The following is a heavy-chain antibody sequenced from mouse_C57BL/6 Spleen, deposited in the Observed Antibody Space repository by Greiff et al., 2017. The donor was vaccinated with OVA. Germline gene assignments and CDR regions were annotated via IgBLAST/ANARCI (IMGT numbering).Heavy chain of an antibody. J-gene: IGHJ2*01. V-gene: IGHV1-82*01. Sequence: QVQLQQSGPELVKPGASVKLSCKASGYAFSSSWMNWVKQRPGKGLEWIGRIYPGDGDTNYNGKFKGKATLTADKSSSTAYMQLSSLTSEDSAVYFCARWDYDEGNYFDYWGQGTTLTVSS. D-gene: IGHD2-4*01. CDR2: IYPGDGDT. CDR3: ARWDYDEGNYFDY. CDR1: GYAFSSSW.